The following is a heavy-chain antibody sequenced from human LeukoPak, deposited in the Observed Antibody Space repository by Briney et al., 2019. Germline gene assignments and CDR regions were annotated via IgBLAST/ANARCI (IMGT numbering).Heavy chain of an antibody. CDR2: IHPGRGDT. V-gene: IGHV1-2*02. D-gene: IGHD3-22*01. Sequence: ASVKVSCKALGYTFTDHYFHWLRQAPGQGIEWMGWIHPGRGDTNIAQKFQGRVSLTRDTSISTAYMELSRLRSDDTAVYYCAREYYFDNSGYYGVGDYWGQGTLVTVSS. CDR1: GYTFTDHY. CDR3: AREYYFDNSGYYGVGDY. J-gene: IGHJ4*02.